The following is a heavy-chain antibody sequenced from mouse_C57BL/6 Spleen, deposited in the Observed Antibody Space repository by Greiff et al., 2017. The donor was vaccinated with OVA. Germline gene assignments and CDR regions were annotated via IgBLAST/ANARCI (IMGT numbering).Heavy chain of an antibody. CDR1: GFTFSSYA. CDR2: ISDGGSYT. D-gene: IGHD4-1*01. Sequence: EVKLVESGGGLVKPGGSLKLSCAASGFTFSSYAMSWVRQTPEKRLEWVATISDGGSYTYYPDNVKGRFTISRDNAKNNLYLQMSHLKSEDTAMYSCARDKLGPWDFEGWGTGTTVTVSS. V-gene: IGHV5-4*01. CDR3: ARDKLGPWDFEG. J-gene: IGHJ1*03.